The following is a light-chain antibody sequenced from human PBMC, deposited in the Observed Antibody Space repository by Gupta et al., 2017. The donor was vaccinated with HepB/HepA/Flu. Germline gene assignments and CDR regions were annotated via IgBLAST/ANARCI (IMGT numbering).Light chain of an antibody. CDR2: QDS. CDR1: TLGDKY. V-gene: IGLV3-1*01. J-gene: IGLJ2*01. CDR3: QAWDSRTNVV. Sequence: SYALPQPPSLSVSPGPPASITCSGDTLGDKYACWYQQKPGQSPVLVSYQDSKRPAGMPERFSGSNSGNTATLTIRGTQAMDEADYYCQAWDSRTNVVFGGGTKLTVL.